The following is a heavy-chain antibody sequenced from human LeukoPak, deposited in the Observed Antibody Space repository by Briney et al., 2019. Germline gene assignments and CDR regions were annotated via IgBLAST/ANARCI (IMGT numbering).Heavy chain of an antibody. CDR1: GFAFSSYA. Sequence: GGSLRLSCAASGFAFSSYAISWVRQAPAQRLDWVSAISGGGEDTYYPDSVKGRFTISRDNSKNTLYLQMSSLRAEDTAIYYCAKPRAMTTGVGRYFDLWGRGTLVTVSS. CDR3: AKPRAMTTGVGRYFDL. CDR2: ISGGGEDT. J-gene: IGHJ2*01. D-gene: IGHD1-1*01. V-gene: IGHV3-23*01.